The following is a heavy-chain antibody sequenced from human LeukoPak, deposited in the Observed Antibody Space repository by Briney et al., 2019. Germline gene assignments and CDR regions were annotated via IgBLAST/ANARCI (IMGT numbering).Heavy chain of an antibody. CDR2: IYSGGST. D-gene: IGHD6-13*01. V-gene: IGHV3-53*01. CDR1: GFTVSSNY. CDR3: AKQQQLVRSIGDY. J-gene: IGHJ4*02. Sequence: GSLRLSCAASGFTVSSNYMSWVRQAPGKGLEWVSVIYSGGSTYYADSVKGRFTISRDNSKNTLYLQMNSLRAEDTAVYYCAKQQQLVRSIGDYWGQGTLVTVSS.